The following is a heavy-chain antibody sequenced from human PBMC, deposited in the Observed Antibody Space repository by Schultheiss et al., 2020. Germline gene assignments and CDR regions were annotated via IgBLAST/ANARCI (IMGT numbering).Heavy chain of an antibody. CDR1: GGSISSYY. Sequence: SETLSLTCTVSGGSISSYYWSWIRQPPGKGLEWIGSIYYSGSTYYNPSLKSRVTISVDTSKNQFSLKLSSVTAADTAVYYCARDGGGAGDTAGYYYYGMDVWGQGTTVTVSS. D-gene: IGHD5-18*01. J-gene: IGHJ6*02. CDR2: IYYSGST. V-gene: IGHV4-59*12. CDR3: ARDGGGAGDTAGYYYYGMDV.